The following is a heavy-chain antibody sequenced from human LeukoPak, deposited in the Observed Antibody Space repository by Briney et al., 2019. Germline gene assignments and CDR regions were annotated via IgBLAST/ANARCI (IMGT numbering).Heavy chain of an antibody. CDR2: INHSGST. Sequence: PSETLSLTCAVYGGSFSGYYWSWIRQPPGKGLEWIAEINHSGSTNYNPSLKSRVAISVDTSKNQFSLKLSSVTAADTAVYYCARGKPLIAAAGINWFDPWGQGTLVTVSS. V-gene: IGHV4-34*01. CDR1: GGSFSGYY. CDR3: ARGKPLIAAAGINWFDP. D-gene: IGHD6-13*01. J-gene: IGHJ5*02.